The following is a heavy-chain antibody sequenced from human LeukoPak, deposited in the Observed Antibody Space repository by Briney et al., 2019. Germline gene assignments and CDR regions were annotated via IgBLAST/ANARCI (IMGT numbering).Heavy chain of an antibody. Sequence: GGSLRLSCAASGFTFSSYAMHWVRQAPGKGPEWVAVISYDGSNKYYADSVKGRFTISRDNSKNTLYLQMSSLRAEDTAAYYCARDIGKSYVFDYWGQGTLVTVSS. J-gene: IGHJ4*02. CDR3: ARDIGKSYVFDY. V-gene: IGHV3-30*15. CDR2: ISYDGSNK. CDR1: GFTFSSYA. D-gene: IGHD1-14*01.